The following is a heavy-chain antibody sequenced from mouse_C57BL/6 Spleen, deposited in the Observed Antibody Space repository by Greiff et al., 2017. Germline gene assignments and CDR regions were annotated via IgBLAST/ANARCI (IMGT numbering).Heavy chain of an antibody. CDR2: INPNNGGT. CDR1: GYTFTDYN. Sequence: EVQLQQSGPELVKPGASVKIPCKASGYTFTDYNMDWVKQSHGRSLEWIGDINPNNGGTSYNQKFKGKATLTVDKSSSTAYIELRSLTSENTAVYYCARSELRLRDYAMDYWGQGTSVTVSS. CDR3: ARSELRLRDYAMDY. V-gene: IGHV1-18*01. D-gene: IGHD3-2*02. J-gene: IGHJ4*01.